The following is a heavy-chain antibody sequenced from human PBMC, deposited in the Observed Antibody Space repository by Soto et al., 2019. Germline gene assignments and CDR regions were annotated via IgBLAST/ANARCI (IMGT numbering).Heavy chain of an antibody. CDR2: ISSSDSVI. J-gene: IGHJ6*02. CDR1: GFTYRSFE. CDR3: TRSGNNFNYYGMDV. D-gene: IGHD1-20*01. Sequence: AGGSLRLSCVASGFTYRSFERNWVRQAPGKGLEWGSYISSSDSVIKYVDSVKGRITISRDNAKNSLYLQMNSLRAEDTALYYWTRSGNNFNYYGMDVWHQGTTVRVCS. V-gene: IGHV3-48*03.